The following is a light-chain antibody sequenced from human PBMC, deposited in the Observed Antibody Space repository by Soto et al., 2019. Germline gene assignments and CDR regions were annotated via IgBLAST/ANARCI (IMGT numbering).Light chain of an antibody. CDR1: QGDRSY. CDR3: QQLKSYPSIT. V-gene: IGKV1-9*01. J-gene: IGKJ3*01. Sequence: IQLTQSPSSLSASVGDRVTITCRASQGDRSYLAWYQQKQGQAPKLLIYGASTLQSGVPSRFSGSGSGTDFTLTISNLQPEDFATYYCQQLKSYPSITCGPGTTVDV. CDR2: GAS.